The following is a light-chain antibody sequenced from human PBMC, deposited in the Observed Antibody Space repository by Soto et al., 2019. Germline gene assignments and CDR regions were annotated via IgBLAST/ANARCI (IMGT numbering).Light chain of an antibody. CDR3: QVWDISSDPNYV. Sequence: SYELTQPPSVSVAPGQTASITCGGNNIGSKSVHWYQQKPGQVPVLVVFDDRDRPSGVPDRFSGSNSGHTATLTISRVEAGDEADYYCQVWDISSDPNYVFGTGTKLTVL. CDR2: DDR. CDR1: NIGSKS. J-gene: IGLJ1*01. V-gene: IGLV3-21*02.